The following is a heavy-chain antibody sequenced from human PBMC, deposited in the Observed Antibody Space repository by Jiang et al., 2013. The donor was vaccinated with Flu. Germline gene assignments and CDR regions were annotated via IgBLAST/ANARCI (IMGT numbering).Heavy chain of an antibody. CDR3: ARLKGSRKYFDF. CDR2: SFYSGNT. J-gene: IGHJ4*02. CDR1: GGPISSSAYY. D-gene: IGHD6-19*01. Sequence: PGLVKPSETLSLTCTVSGGPISSSAYYWGWIRQPPGSGLEWIAMSFYSGNTYYNPSLKSRVTMSVDMYKNQFSLNLTSVTAADTAIYYCARLKGSRKYFDFWGRGSLVTVYS. V-gene: IGHV4-39*01.